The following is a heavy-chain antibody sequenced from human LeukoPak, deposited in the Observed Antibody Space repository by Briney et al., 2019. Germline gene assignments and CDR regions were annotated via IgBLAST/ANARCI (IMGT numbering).Heavy chain of an antibody. V-gene: IGHV3-23*01. D-gene: IGHD3-3*01. Sequence: PGGSLRLSCAASGFTFSSYAMSWVRQAPGKGLEWVSAISGSGGSTYYADSVKGRFTISRDNSKNTLYLQMNSLRAEDTAVYYCAKGTADFWSGYSYYYYYYMDVWGKGTTVTVSS. J-gene: IGHJ6*03. CDR1: GFTFSSYA. CDR2: ISGSGGST. CDR3: AKGTADFWSGYSYYYYYYMDV.